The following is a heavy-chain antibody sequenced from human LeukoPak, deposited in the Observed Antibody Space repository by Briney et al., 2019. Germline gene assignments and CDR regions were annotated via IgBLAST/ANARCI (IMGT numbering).Heavy chain of an antibody. CDR1: GGSFSGYY. V-gene: IGHV4-34*01. CDR3: ARGPRYNY. CDR2: INHSGST. J-gene: IGHJ4*02. Sequence: SETLSLTCAVYGGSFSGYYWSWIRQPPGKGLEWIGEINHSGSTNYNPSLKSRVTISVDTSKNQFSLKLSSVTAADTAMYYCARGPRYNYWGQGTLVTVSS. D-gene: IGHD1-1*01.